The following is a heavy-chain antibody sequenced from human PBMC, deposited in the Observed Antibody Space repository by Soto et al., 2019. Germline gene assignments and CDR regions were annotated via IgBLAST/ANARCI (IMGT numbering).Heavy chain of an antibody. D-gene: IGHD6-13*01. J-gene: IGHJ5*02. CDR1: GYTFTSYY. CDR2: INPSGGST. Sequence: GASVKVSCKASGYTFTSYYMHWVRQAPGQGLEWMGIINPSGGSTSYAQKFQGRVTMTRDPSTSTVYMELSSLRSEDTAVYYCAREGVRLYYICSWSRXTYNWLVPWGPGPLVTVFS. V-gene: IGHV1-46*03. CDR3: AREGVRLYYICSWSRXTYNWLVP.